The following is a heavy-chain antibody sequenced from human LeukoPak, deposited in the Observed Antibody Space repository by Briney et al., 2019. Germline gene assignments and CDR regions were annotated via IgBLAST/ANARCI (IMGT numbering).Heavy chain of an antibody. CDR2: IYWDDDK. D-gene: IGHD5-18*01. CDR3: AHAGIGYSYGYFDY. Sequence: SGPTLVNPPQTLTLTCTFSGFSLSTSGVGVGWIRQPPGKALEWLALIYWDDDKRYSPSLKSRLTITKDTSKNQVVLTTTNMDPVDTATYYCAHAGIGYSYGYFDYWGQGTLVTVSS. V-gene: IGHV2-5*02. J-gene: IGHJ4*02. CDR1: GFSLSTSGVG.